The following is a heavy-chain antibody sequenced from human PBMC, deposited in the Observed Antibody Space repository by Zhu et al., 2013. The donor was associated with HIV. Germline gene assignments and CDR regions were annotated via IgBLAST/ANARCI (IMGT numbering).Heavy chain of an antibody. D-gene: IGHD6-6*01. J-gene: IGHJ6*02. Sequence: QVRLVQSGTEVKKPGSSVKVSCKLSGGSFSNYAFSWVRQAPGQGLEWMGGITPSLDTTNYAQKFQGRVTITADKSTSTAYMELSSLRSEDTAVYYCARDLPHGYSSSSRYYGMDVWGQGTTVTVSS. V-gene: IGHV1-69*06. CDR1: GGSFSNYA. CDR2: ITPSLDTT. CDR3: ARDLPHGYSSSSRYYGMDV.